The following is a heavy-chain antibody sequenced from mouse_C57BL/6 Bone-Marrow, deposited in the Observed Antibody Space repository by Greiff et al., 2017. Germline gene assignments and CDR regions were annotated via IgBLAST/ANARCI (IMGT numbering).Heavy chain of an antibody. V-gene: IGHV5-9-1*02. CDR1: GFTFSSYA. Sequence: EVKVVESGEGLVKPGGSLKLSCAASGFTFSSYAMSWVRQTPEKRLEWVAYISSGGDYIYYADTVKGRFTISIDNARNTLYLPMSSLKSEDTAMYYCTRGAYYCSFYYYAIDYWGQGTSVTVSS. D-gene: IGHD1-1*01. CDR3: TRGAYYCSFYYYAIDY. J-gene: IGHJ4*01. CDR2: ISSGGDYI.